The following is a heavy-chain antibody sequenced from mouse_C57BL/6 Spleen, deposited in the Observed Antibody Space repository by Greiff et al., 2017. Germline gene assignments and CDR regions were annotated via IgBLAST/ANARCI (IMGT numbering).Heavy chain of an antibody. CDR3: AREEGRGFAY. CDR1: GFTFSSYT. Sequence: EVMLVESGGGLVKPGGSLKLSCAASGFTFSSYTMSWVRQTPEKRLEWVATISGGGGNTYYPDSVKGRFTISRDNAKNTLYLQMSSLRSEDTALYYCAREEGRGFAYWGQGTLVTVSA. CDR2: ISGGGGNT. J-gene: IGHJ3*01. D-gene: IGHD3-3*01. V-gene: IGHV5-9*01.